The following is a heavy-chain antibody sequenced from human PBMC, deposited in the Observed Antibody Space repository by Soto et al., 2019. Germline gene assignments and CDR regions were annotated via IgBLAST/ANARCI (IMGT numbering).Heavy chain of an antibody. V-gene: IGHV1-69*13. CDR3: ARGVAASRNWDRAWFDP. Sequence: VASVKVSCKASGGTFSSYAISWVRQAPGQGLEWMGGIIPIFDTANYAQKFQGRVTITADESTSTAYMELGSLRSEDTAVYYCARGVAASRNWDRAWFDPWGQGTLVTVSS. J-gene: IGHJ5*02. CDR1: GGTFSSYA. CDR2: IIPIFDTA. D-gene: IGHD2-15*01.